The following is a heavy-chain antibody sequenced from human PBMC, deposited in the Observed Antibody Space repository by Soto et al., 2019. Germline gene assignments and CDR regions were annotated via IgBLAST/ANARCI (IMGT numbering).Heavy chain of an antibody. Sequence: PGESLKISCKGSGYSFSTYLICWVRQMPVKGLEWMGIIYPGDSDTRYSPAFQGQVTISADKSISTAYLQWSSLRASDTSMYYCARTKWKYIFDYHYGMDVWGQGTTV. CDR1: GYSFSTYL. V-gene: IGHV5-51*01. D-gene: IGHD1-7*01. J-gene: IGHJ6*02. CDR3: ARTKWKYIFDYHYGMDV. CDR2: IYPGDSDT.